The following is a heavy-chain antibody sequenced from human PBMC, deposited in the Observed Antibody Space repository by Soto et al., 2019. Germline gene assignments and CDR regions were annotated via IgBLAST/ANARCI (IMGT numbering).Heavy chain of an antibody. CDR2: IYYSGST. Sequence: SETLSLTCTVSGGSISSYYWSWIRQPPGKGLEWIGYIYYSGSTNYNPSLKSRVTISVDTSKNQFSLKLSSVTAADTAVYYCARDRNDILTGYNNWFDPWGQGTLVTVSS. CDR3: ARDRNDILTGYNNWFDP. D-gene: IGHD3-9*01. J-gene: IGHJ5*02. CDR1: GGSISSYY. V-gene: IGHV4-59*01.